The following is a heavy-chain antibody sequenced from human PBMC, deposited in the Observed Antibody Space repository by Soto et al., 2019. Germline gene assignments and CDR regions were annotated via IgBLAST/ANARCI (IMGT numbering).Heavy chain of an antibody. Sequence: QVQLVQSGAEVKKPGASVKVSCKASGYTFTYYSMHWVRQAPGQRLEWMGWISAGKGKTKYSQKFQGRITITRNTSANKVSMEEISLRYEDTAVYYCARNGPTVTPHYYNYALDVWGQGTTVTVSS. CDR2: ISAGKGKT. J-gene: IGHJ6*02. CDR3: ARNGPTVTPHYYNYALDV. V-gene: IGHV1-3*01. D-gene: IGHD4-17*01. CDR1: GYTFTYYS.